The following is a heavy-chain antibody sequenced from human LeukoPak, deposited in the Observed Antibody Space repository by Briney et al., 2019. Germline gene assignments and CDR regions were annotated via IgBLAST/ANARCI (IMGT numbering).Heavy chain of an antibody. CDR2: INHSGST. Sequence: SETLSLTCAVYGGSFSGYYWSWIRQPPGKGLEWIGEINHSGSTNYNPSLKSRVTISVDTSKNQFSLKLSSVTAADTAVYYCARTNGGYEYNWGQGTLVIVSS. CDR1: GGSFSGYY. J-gene: IGHJ4*02. V-gene: IGHV4-34*01. CDR3: ARTNGGYEYN. D-gene: IGHD5-12*01.